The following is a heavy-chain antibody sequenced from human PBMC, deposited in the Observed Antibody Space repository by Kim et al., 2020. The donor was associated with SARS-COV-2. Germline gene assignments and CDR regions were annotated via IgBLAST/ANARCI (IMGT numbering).Heavy chain of an antibody. CDR3: ASGYCSGGSCYIDY. J-gene: IGHJ4*02. Sequence: SETLSLTCTVSGGSISSYYWSWIRQPPGKGLEWIGYIYYSGSTNYNPSLKSRVTISVDTSKNQFSLKLSSVTAADTAVYYCASGYCSGGSCYIDYWGQGTLVTVSS. D-gene: IGHD2-15*01. V-gene: IGHV4-59*13. CDR1: GGSISSYY. CDR2: IYYSGST.